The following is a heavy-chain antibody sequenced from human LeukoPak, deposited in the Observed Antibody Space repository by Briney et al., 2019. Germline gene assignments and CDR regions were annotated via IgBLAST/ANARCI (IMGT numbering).Heavy chain of an antibody. CDR1: GFTFSSHG. V-gene: IGHV3-23*01. CDR2: IIPSGHTT. J-gene: IGHJ4*02. Sequence: GGTLRLSCAASGFTFSSHGMNWVRRAPGKWPEWVSGIIPSGHTTYYADSVRGRFTISRDNSRNTLYLQMNSLRAEDTAVYYCAKDDRWLQFCCWGQGTLVTVSA. CDR3: AKDDRWLQFCC. D-gene: IGHD5-24*01.